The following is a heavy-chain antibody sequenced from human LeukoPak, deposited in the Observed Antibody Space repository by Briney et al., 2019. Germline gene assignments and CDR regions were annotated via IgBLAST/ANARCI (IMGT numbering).Heavy chain of an antibody. Sequence: ASVKASCKASGYTFTSYGISWVRQAPGQGLEWMGWISAYNGNTNYAQKLQGRVTMTTDTSTSTAYMELRSLRSDDTAVYYCTTITAVAGSNWFDPWGQGTLVTVSS. V-gene: IGHV1-18*01. CDR2: ISAYNGNT. D-gene: IGHD6-19*01. CDR1: GYTFTSYG. J-gene: IGHJ5*02. CDR3: TTITAVAGSNWFDP.